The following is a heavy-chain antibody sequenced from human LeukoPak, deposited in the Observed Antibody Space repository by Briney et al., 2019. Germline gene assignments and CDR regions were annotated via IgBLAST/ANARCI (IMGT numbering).Heavy chain of an antibody. CDR3: ARDSGGRVLTGYYLDYYYYMDV. CDR2: TYYRSKWYN. D-gene: IGHD3-9*01. CDR1: GDSVSSNSAA. V-gene: IGHV6-1*01. Sequence: SQTLSLTCAISGDSVSSNSAAWNWIRQSPSRGLEWLGRTYYRSKWYNDYAVSVKSRITINPDTSKNQFSLQLNSVTPEDTAVYYCARDSGGRVLTGYYLDYYYYMDVWGKGTTVTISS. J-gene: IGHJ6*03.